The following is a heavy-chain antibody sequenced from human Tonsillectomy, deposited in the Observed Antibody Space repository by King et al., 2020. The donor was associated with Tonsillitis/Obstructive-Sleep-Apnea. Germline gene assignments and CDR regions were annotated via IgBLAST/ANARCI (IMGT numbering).Heavy chain of an antibody. Sequence: QLVQSGAEVKKPGASVKVSCKASCYTFTSYGISWVRQAPGQGLEWMGWISAYNGNTNYSQKLQGRVTMTTDTSTSTAYMELRSLRSDDTAVYYCARDSRIQLWMRYFDYWGQGTLVTVSS. V-gene: IGHV1-18*01. CDR2: ISAYNGNT. CDR3: ARDSRIQLWMRYFDY. CDR1: CYTFTSYG. D-gene: IGHD5-18*01. J-gene: IGHJ4*02.